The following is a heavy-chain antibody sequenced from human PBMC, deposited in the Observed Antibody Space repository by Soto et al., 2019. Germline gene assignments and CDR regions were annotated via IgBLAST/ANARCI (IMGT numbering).Heavy chain of an antibody. J-gene: IGHJ4*02. CDR2: INPSGGRT. D-gene: IGHD2-2*01. V-gene: IGHV1-46*03. CDR3: ARDGYCSGTSCYDYFDP. CDR1: GYNFTTYF. Sequence: ASVKVSCKASGYNFTTYFMHWVRQAPGQGLEWMGIINPSGGRTSYAQKFQGRVTMTRDTSTSTVYMGLSSLRSEDTAVYYCARDGYCSGTSCYDYFDPWGQGTQVTVSS.